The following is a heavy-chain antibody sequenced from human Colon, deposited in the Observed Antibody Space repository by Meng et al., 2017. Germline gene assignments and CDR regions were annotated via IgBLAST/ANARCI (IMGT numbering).Heavy chain of an antibody. CDR3: ARDEVDMRVFNSYIGMDV. D-gene: IGHD5-12*01. CDR1: GFTFSSYE. V-gene: IGHV3-48*03. J-gene: IGHJ6*02. Sequence: SLKISCAASGFTFSSYEMNWVRQAAGKGLECVSYISGSGSIIYYADSVKGRFTISRDNARNSLYLEMNSLRAEDTAVYYCARDEVDMRVFNSYIGMDVWGQGTTVTVSS. CDR2: ISGSGSII.